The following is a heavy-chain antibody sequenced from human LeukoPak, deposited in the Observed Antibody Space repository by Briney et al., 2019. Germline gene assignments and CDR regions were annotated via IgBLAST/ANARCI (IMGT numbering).Heavy chain of an antibody. V-gene: IGHV4-59*01. CDR1: GGSISSYY. Sequence: SETLSLTCTVSGGSISSYYWSWVRQPPGKGLEGIGYIYYSGSTNYNPSLKSRVTISVDTSKNQFSLKLSSVTAADTAVYYCARTPITIFGVVDYYYYMDVWGKGTTVTVSS. D-gene: IGHD3-3*01. CDR3: ARTPITIFGVVDYYYYMDV. J-gene: IGHJ6*03. CDR2: IYYSGST.